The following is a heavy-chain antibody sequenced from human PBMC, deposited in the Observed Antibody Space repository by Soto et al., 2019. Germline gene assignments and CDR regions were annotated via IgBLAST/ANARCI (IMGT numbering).Heavy chain of an antibody. J-gene: IGHJ6*02. V-gene: IGHV3-30*18. CDR1: GFTFNNYG. D-gene: IGHD6-25*01. CDR3: AKDQRKQRVQGGLSYYYYYGMDV. Sequence: QVQLVESGGGVVQPGRSLRLSCAASGFTFNNYGMHWVRQAPGKGLEWVTVISYDGSEEYSADSVKGRFTMSRDNSKNTVYLQMNSLRAEDTAVYYCAKDQRKQRVQGGLSYYYYYGMDVWGQGTTVTVSS. CDR2: ISYDGSEE.